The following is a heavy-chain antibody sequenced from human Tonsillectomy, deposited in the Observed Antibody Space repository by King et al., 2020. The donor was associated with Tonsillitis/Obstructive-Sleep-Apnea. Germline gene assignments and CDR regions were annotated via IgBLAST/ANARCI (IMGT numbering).Heavy chain of an antibody. CDR2: IRSKAYGGTT. CDR3: TRTPYVWGSDRFYYGLDV. V-gene: IGHV3-49*04. J-gene: IGHJ6*02. Sequence: VKLVESGGGLEQPGRSLRLSCEGSGFTFGDYSMTWVRQAPGRGLEWVGLIRSKAYGGTTEYAASVKGRFTMSRDDSKSTAYLQMNSLKIEDTAVYYCTRTPYVWGSDRFYYGLDVWGQGPTVTVSS. D-gene: IGHD3-16*02. CDR1: GFTFGDYS.